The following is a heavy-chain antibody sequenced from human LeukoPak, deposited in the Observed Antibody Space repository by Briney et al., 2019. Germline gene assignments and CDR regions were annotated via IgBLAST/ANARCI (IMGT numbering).Heavy chain of an antibody. CDR3: AKVVSAAGTDY. CDR1: GFTFSSYG. CDR2: IGSSGGST. J-gene: IGHJ4*02. Sequence: GGSLRLSCAASGFTFSSYGMSWVRQAPGKGLEWVSAIGSSGGSTYYADSVKGRFTISRDNSKNTLYLQMNSLRAEDTAVYYCAKVVSAAGTDYWGQGTLVTVSS. D-gene: IGHD6-13*01. V-gene: IGHV3-23*01.